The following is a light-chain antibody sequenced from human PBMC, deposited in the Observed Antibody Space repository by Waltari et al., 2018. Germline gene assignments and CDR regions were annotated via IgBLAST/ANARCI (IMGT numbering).Light chain of an antibody. CDR3: SSYTSSSVV. Sequence: QSALTQPASVSGSPGQSITISCTGTSSDVGGYNYASWYQQHPGKAPKLMIYEVSNRPSGVSNRFSGSKSGNTASLTISGLQADDEADYYCSSYTSSSVVFGGGTKLTVL. CDR1: SSDVGGYNY. V-gene: IGLV2-14*01. J-gene: IGLJ2*01. CDR2: EVS.